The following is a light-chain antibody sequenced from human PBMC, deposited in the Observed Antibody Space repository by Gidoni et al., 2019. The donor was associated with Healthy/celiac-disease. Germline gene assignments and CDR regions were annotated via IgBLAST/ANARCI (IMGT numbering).Light chain of an antibody. CDR3: QQRSNWPPRFT. V-gene: IGKV3-11*01. CDR1: QSVSSY. J-gene: IGKJ3*01. CDR2: DAS. Sequence: DIVLTQSPATLSLSPGERATLSCRASQSVSSYLAWYQQKPGQAPRLLIYDASNRATGIPARFSGSGSGTDFTLTISSLEPEDFAVYYCQQRSNWPPRFTFXHXTKVDIK.